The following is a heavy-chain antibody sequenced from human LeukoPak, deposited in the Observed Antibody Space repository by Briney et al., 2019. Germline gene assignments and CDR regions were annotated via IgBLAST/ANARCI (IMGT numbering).Heavy chain of an antibody. Sequence: SVKVSCKASGGTFSSYAISWVRQAPGQGLEWMGGMIPIFGTANYAQKFQGRVTITADESTSTAYTELSSLRSEDTAVYYCARTNDDFWSGPHAFDIWGQGTMVTVSS. CDR2: MIPIFGTA. J-gene: IGHJ3*02. CDR3: ARTNDDFWSGPHAFDI. CDR1: GGTFSSYA. D-gene: IGHD3-3*01. V-gene: IGHV1-69*13.